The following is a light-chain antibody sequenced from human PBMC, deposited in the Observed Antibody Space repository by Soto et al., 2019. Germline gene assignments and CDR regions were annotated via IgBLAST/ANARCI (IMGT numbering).Light chain of an antibody. J-gene: IGKJ1*01. Sequence: DIEMTQSPSSLSASVGDRVTITCRASQSITNYLTLYQQKPGKAPKLLIDAASRLQSVVPSWFSGRCAGTVFTLTISSLQFEDFAVYYCQQYNNWSRTFGQGTKVDIK. CDR2: AAS. CDR1: QSITNY. V-gene: IGKV1-39*01. CDR3: QQYNNWSRT.